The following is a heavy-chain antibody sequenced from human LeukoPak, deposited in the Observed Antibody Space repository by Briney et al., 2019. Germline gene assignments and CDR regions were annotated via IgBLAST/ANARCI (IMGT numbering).Heavy chain of an antibody. CDR1: GYTFTSYY. D-gene: IGHD3-3*01. V-gene: IGHV1-2*02. CDR3: ARDLYGFLEWLFFY. Sequence: ASVKVSCKASGYTFTSYYMHWVRQAPGQGLEWMGWINPNSGGTNYAQKFQGRVTMTRDTSISTAYMELSRLRSDDTAVYYCARDLYGFLEWLFFYWGQGTLVTVSS. J-gene: IGHJ4*02. CDR2: INPNSGGT.